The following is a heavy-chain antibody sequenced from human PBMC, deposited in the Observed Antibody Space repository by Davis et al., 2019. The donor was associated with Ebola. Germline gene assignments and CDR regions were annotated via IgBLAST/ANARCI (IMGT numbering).Heavy chain of an antibody. Sequence: MPSETLSLTCAVSGDSISSRNWWSWVRQSPGKGLEWIGEIYHSGSTNYNPSLKSRVTISVDTSKSQFSLKLISVTAADTAVYYCARGTNWFDPWGQGTLVTVSS. J-gene: IGHJ5*02. CDR1: GDSISSRNW. CDR2: IYHSGST. CDR3: ARGTNWFDP. V-gene: IGHV4-4*02.